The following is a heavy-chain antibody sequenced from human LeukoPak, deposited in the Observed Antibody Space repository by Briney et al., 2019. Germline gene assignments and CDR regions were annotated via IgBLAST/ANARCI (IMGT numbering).Heavy chain of an antibody. J-gene: IGHJ4*02. CDR1: GFTFSSYG. CDR2: IRYDGSNK. CDR3: AKSTYSFDSSGPFDY. Sequence: GGSLRLSCAASGFTFSSYGMHWVRQAPGKGLEWVAFIRYDGSNKYYADSVKGRLTISRDNSKNTLYLLMNSLRPEDRAVYYCAKSTYSFDSSGPFDYWGQGSLVTVSS. V-gene: IGHV3-30*02. D-gene: IGHD3-22*01.